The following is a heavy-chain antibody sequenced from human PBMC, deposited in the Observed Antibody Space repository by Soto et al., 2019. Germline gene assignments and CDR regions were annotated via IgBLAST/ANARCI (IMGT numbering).Heavy chain of an antibody. D-gene: IGHD6-13*01. CDR2: ISAYNGNT. J-gene: IGHJ4*02. V-gene: IGHV1-18*01. CDR3: ARDASIAAAGLFDY. CDR1: GYTFTSYG. Sequence: EVSVKVSCNASGYTFTSYGISWVRQAPGQGLEWMGWISAYNGNTNYAQKLQGRVTMTTDTSTSTAYMELRSLRSDDTAVYYCARDASIAAAGLFDYWGQGTLVTVSS.